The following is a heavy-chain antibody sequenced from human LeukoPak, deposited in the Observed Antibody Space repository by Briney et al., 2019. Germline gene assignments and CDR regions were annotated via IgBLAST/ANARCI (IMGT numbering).Heavy chain of an antibody. J-gene: IGHJ4*02. CDR2: IWFDGSNK. CDR1: GFTFSPYG. CDR3: ARNLDYYFDY. Sequence: GGSLRLSCEASGFTFSPYGMHWVRQAPGKGLEWVAIIWFDGSNKYYADSVKGRFTISRDNSKNTLYLQMNSLRAEDTAVYFCARNLDYYFDYWGQGTLVTVSS. V-gene: IGHV3-33*01.